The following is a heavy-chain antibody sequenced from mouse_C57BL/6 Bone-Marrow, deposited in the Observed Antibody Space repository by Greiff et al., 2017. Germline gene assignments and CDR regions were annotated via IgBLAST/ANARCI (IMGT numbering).Heavy chain of an antibody. V-gene: IGHV1-64*01. J-gene: IGHJ2*01. CDR3: ARSDYYGSKGYFDY. CDR1: GYTFTSYW. D-gene: IGHD1-1*01. CDR2: IHPNSGST. Sequence: QVQLQQPGAELVKPGASVKLSCKASGYTFTSYWMHWVKQRPGQGLEWIGMIHPNSGSTNYNEKFKSKATLTVDKSSSPAYMQLSSLTSEDSAVYYCARSDYYGSKGYFDYWGQGTTLTVSS.